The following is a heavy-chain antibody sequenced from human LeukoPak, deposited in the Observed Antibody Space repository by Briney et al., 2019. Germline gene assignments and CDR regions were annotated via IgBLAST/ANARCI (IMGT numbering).Heavy chain of an antibody. CDR2: ISYHGTSK. CDR1: EFMLTNYA. D-gene: IGHD1-1*01. CDR3: ARAGPNDHRFDY. Sequence: PGGSLRLSCAASEFMLTNYAMHWVRQAPGKGLEWVAVISYHGTSKYYADSVKSRFTISRDISRNTLYLQMDSLRAEDTAVYYCARAGPNDHRFDYWGQGTLVTVSS. V-gene: IGHV3-30-3*01. J-gene: IGHJ4*02.